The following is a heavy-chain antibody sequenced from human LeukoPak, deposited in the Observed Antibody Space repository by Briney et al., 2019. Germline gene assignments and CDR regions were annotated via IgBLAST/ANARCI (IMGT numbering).Heavy chain of an antibody. D-gene: IGHD2-15*01. V-gene: IGHV3-23*01. CDR3: ARASGD. CDR1: GFTFSNYG. Sequence: PGGSLRLSCAASGFTFSNYGMNWVRQAPGKGLERVSGITGNGGTTYYADSVKGRFTISRDNSKNTLYLQMNSLRAEDTAVYYCARASGDWGQGTLVTVSS. CDR2: ITGNGGTT. J-gene: IGHJ4*02.